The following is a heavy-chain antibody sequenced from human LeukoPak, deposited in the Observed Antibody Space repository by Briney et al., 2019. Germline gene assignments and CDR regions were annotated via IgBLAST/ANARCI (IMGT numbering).Heavy chain of an antibody. J-gene: IGHJ5*02. CDR3: ARGFGELANWFDP. V-gene: IGHV4-30-4*01. CDR2: IYYSGST. D-gene: IGHD3-10*01. Sequence: SQTLSLTCTVSGGSISSGDYYWSWIRQPPGKGLEWIGYIYYSGSTYYNPSLKSRVTISVDTPKNQFSLKLSSVTAADTAVYYCARGFGELANWFDPWGQGTLVTVSS. CDR1: GGSISSGDYY.